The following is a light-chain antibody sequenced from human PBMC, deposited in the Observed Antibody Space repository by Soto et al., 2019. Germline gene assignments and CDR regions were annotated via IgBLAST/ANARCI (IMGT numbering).Light chain of an antibody. J-gene: IGKJ5*01. CDR3: QRTYNAPRVT. Sequence: DIQLTQSPSSLSASVGDRVPITCRVSQGISSCLNWYPQKPGKVRKVLIYSASKLKSGVPSRFSGNGSGTDFTITISSLQPEDVATYYGQRTYNAPRVTFGQGTRLEIK. CDR1: QGISSC. CDR2: SAS. V-gene: IGKV1-27*01.